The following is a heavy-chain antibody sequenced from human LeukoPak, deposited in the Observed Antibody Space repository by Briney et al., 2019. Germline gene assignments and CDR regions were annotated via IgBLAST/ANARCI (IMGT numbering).Heavy chain of an antibody. CDR3: ARRGYDSSGYRDAFGI. V-gene: IGHV5-51*01. CDR2: IYPGDSDT. D-gene: IGHD3-22*01. CDR1: GYSFTSYW. Sequence: GESLKISCKGSGYSFTSYWIGWVRQMPGKGLEWMGIIYPGDSDTTYSPSFQGQVTISADKSISTAYLQWSSLKASDTAIYYCARRGYDSSGYRDAFGIWGQGTMVTVSS. J-gene: IGHJ3*02.